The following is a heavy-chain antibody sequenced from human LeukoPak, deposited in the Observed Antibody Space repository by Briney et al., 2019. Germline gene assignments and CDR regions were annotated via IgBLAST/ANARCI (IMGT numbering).Heavy chain of an antibody. Sequence: PSETLSLTCAVYGGSFSGYYWSWIRQPPGKGLEWIGYIYYSGSTNYNPSLKSRVTISVDTSKNQFSLKLSSVTAADTAVYYCARVDDSSGTLFDYWGQGTLVTVSS. CDR2: IYYSGST. J-gene: IGHJ4*02. D-gene: IGHD3-22*01. CDR1: GGSFSGYY. CDR3: ARVDDSSGTLFDY. V-gene: IGHV4-59*01.